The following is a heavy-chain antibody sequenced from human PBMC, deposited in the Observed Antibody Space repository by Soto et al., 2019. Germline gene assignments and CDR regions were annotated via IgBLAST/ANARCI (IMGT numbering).Heavy chain of an antibody. CDR1: GYSISSSNW. CDR3: ARREIQGPIDY. D-gene: IGHD1-26*01. CDR2: IYYSGTT. J-gene: IGHJ4*02. V-gene: IGHV4-28*01. Sequence: QVQLQESGPGLVKPSDTLSLTCAVSGYSISSSNWWGWIRQPPGKGLEWIGYIYYSGTTYYNPSLKTRVTMSVDTSQNQFSLKLTSVTAVDTAVYYCARREIQGPIDYWGQGTLVTVSS.